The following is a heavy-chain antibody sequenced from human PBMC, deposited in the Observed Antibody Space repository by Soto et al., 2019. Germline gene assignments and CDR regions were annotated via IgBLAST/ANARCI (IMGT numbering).Heavy chain of an antibody. CDR2: IYYSGST. CDR3: AIHDRYRYGPTPTSRPPSRHGFDY. J-gene: IGHJ4*02. V-gene: IGHV4-59*08. D-gene: IGHD5-18*01. CDR1: GGSISSYY. Sequence: QVQLQESGPGLVKPSETLSLTCTVSGGSISSYYWSWIRQPPGKGLEWIGYIYYSGSTNYNPSPKRRVTISVDTSKNHSSLKLSSVTAADTAVYYCAIHDRYRYGPTPTSRPPSRHGFDYWGQGTLVTVSS.